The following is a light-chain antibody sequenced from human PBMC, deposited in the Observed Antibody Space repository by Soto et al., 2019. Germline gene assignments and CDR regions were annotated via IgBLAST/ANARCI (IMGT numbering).Light chain of an antibody. CDR2: GAS. J-gene: IGKJ1*01. CDR3: QQYGSSRRT. V-gene: IGKV3-20*01. Sequence: EIVLTQSPGTLSLSPGERATLSCRASQSVSSNYLAWYQQRPGQAPSLLIYGASSRATCIPDRFSGSGSGTDFTLTISRLEPEDFAVYYCQQYGSSRRTFGKGTKVEIK. CDR1: QSVSSNY.